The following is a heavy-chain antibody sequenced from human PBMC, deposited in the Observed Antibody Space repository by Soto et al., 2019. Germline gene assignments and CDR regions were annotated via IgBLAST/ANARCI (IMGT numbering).Heavy chain of an antibody. D-gene: IGHD3-10*01. CDR3: ARVSTLTSMVRGVIIKESLNWFDP. CDR2: IIPIFGTA. Sequence: GASVKVSCKASGGTFSSYAISWVRQAPGQGLEWMGGIIPIFGTANYAQKFQGRVTITADESTSTAYMELSSLRSEDTAVYYCARVSTLTSMVRGVIIKESLNWFDPWGQGTLVTVSS. CDR1: GGTFSSYA. J-gene: IGHJ5*02. V-gene: IGHV1-69*13.